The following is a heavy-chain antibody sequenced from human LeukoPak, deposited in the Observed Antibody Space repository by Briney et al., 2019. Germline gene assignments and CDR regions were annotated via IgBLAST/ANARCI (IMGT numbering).Heavy chain of an antibody. Sequence: SETLSLTCTVSGGSLSSYSWNWIRQPAGKGLEWIGRVYSRGSTNYNPSLKSRVTMSVDTSKNQFSLSLSSVTAADTAVYYCAREGGFYRPLDYSGQGTLVTVSS. J-gene: IGHJ4*02. CDR1: GGSLSSYS. D-gene: IGHD6-25*01. CDR3: AREGGFYRPLDY. CDR2: VYSRGST. V-gene: IGHV4-4*07.